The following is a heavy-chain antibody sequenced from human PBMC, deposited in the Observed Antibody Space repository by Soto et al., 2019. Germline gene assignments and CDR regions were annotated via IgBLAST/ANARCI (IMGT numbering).Heavy chain of an antibody. Sequence: SETLSLTCTVYGGSISSCGYYWSWIRQHPGRGLEWIGYIYYSGSTYYNPSLKSRVTISVDTSKNQFSLKLSSVTAAGTAVYYCARDGGSGGSFFDFWAQGTLVTVSS. CDR2: IYYSGST. J-gene: IGHJ4*02. V-gene: IGHV4-31*03. D-gene: IGHD2-15*01. CDR3: ARDGGSGGSFFDF. CDR1: GGSISSCGYY.